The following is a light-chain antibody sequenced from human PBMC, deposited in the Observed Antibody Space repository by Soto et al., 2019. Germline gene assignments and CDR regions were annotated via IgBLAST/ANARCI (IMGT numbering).Light chain of an antibody. CDR1: QSVGSTY. CDR3: QQYGTSPYT. CDR2: GAS. Sequence: EIVLTQSPATLSLSPGERATLSCGASQSVGSTYLAWYQQKPGLAPRLLIYGASSRATGIPDRFSGSGSGTDFTLTISRLEPEDFAVYYCQQYGTSPYTFGQGTKLEIK. V-gene: IGKV3D-20*01. J-gene: IGKJ2*01.